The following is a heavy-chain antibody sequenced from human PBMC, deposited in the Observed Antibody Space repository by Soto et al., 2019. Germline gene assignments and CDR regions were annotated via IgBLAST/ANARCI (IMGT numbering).Heavy chain of an antibody. CDR2: INPRGDTP. J-gene: IGHJ4*02. V-gene: IGHV1-46*01. D-gene: IGHD5-12*01. CDR3: ITSGAADIDVFDS. CDR1: GYAFPRYY. Sequence: QVHLEQSGAEVEKPGASVNLSCKATGYAFPRYYMHWVRQAPGQGLEWVGMINPRGDTPRYAEKCQGRVTLTRGTSTSPVYLELTSLTFEDTAIYYCITSGAADIDVFDSWGQGILVTVSS.